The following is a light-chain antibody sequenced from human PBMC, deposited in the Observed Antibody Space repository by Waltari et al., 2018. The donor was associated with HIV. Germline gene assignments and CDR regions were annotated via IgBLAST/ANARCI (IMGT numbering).Light chain of an antibody. CDR3: HQYSNYLGS. CDR1: PSVGTS. V-gene: IGKV1-5*03. CDR2: KTA. J-gene: IGKJ1*01. Sequence: IHMSQFPPTLTASVGDSVKITCRASPSVGTSLAWYQQKPGEAPNLLIFKTADVEGGVPSRFGIIASGTEFTLTIDSLHPDDSGTYYFHQYSNYLGSFGQGIMVEVK.